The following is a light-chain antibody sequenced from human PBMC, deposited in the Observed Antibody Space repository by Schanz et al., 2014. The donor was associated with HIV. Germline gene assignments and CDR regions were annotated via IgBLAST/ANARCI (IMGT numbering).Light chain of an antibody. CDR3: QQPASYPLT. CDR2: GAS. Sequence: EVVMTQSPGTLSLSPGERATLSCRTSQSVSSSYLAWYQQKPAHAPRLLIYGASTRATGIPARFSGSGSGTEFTLTISSLQSEDFATYYCQQPASYPLTFGGGTKVEIK. V-gene: IGKV3-15*01. CDR1: QSVSSSY. J-gene: IGKJ4*01.